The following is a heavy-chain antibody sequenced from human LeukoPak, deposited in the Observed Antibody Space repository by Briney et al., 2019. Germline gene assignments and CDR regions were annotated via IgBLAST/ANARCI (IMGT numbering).Heavy chain of an antibody. D-gene: IGHD6-6*01. CDR3: AKESEMSSSSSTYYFDY. V-gene: IGHV3-48*01. J-gene: IGHJ4*02. CDR1: GFTFSSYC. Sequence: PGGSLRLSCAASGFTFSSYCMTWVRQAPGKGLEWVSYISGNSSTIYYADSVKGRFTISRDNSKNTLYLQMNSLRAEDTAVYYCAKESEMSSSSSTYYFDYWGQGTLVTVSS. CDR2: ISGNSSTI.